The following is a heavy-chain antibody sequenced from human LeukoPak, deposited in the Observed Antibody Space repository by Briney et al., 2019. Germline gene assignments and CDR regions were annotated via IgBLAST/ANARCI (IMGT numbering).Heavy chain of an antibody. CDR1: GFTFSSYW. D-gene: IGHD5-18*01. J-gene: IGHJ4*02. CDR3: AKNARYSYGLYYFDY. CDR2: IISSGGVT. V-gene: IGHV3-23*01. Sequence: PGGSLRLSCAASGFTFSSYWMSWVRQAPGKGLEWVTSIISSGGVTYYADSVKGRFTISRDNSKNTVYLQMDSLRAEDSAVYYCAKNARYSYGLYYFDYWGQGTLVTVSS.